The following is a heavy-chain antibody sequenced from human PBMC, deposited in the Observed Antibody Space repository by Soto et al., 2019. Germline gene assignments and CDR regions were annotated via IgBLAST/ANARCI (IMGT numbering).Heavy chain of an antibody. CDR3: ARSYGTGGYYYYYGMDV. V-gene: IGHV1-18*01. J-gene: IGHJ6*02. Sequence: QVQLVQSGAEVKKPGASVKVSCKASGYTFTSYGISWVRQAPGQGLEWMGWISAYNGNTNYAQKLQGRATMTTDTSTSTAYMELRSLRSDDTAVYYCARSYGTGGYYYYYGMDVWGQGTTVTVSS. CDR2: ISAYNGNT. CDR1: GYTFTSYG. D-gene: IGHD3-16*01.